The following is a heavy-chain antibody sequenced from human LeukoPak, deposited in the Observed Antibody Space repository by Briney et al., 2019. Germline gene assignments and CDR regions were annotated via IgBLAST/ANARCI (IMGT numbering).Heavy chain of an antibody. V-gene: IGHV4-59*08. Sequence: SETLSLTCTVSGGSISTYYWTWIRQPPGKGLEWIGYIHYSGSTHYNPSLRSRVTISVDTSKNQFSLKLSSVTAADTAVYYCASSPDYGSGPFDYWGQGTLVTVSS. D-gene: IGHD3-10*01. J-gene: IGHJ4*02. CDR2: IHYSGST. CDR1: GGSISTYY. CDR3: ASSPDYGSGPFDY.